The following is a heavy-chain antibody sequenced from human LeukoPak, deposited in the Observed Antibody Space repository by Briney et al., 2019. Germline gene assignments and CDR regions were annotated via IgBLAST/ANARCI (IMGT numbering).Heavy chain of an antibody. CDR1: GFTVSSNY. CDR2: IYSGGST. Sequence: PGGSLRLSCAASGFTVSSNYMSWVRQAPGKGLDWVLMIYSGGSTNYPDSVKGRFTISRDSSKNTLYLQMNSLRAEDTAVYYCVTRLAWGQGTLVTVSS. D-gene: IGHD3-16*01. J-gene: IGHJ5*02. CDR3: VTRLA. V-gene: IGHV3-53*01.